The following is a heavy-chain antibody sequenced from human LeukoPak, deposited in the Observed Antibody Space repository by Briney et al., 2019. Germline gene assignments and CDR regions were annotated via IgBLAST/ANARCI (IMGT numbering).Heavy chain of an antibody. J-gene: IGHJ4*02. Sequence: GGSLRLSCAASGFTFSSYGMHWVRQAPGKGLEWVAVIWYDGSNKYYADSVKGRFTISRDNSKNTVYLQMNSLRTEDTAMYYCARGQSSSWSNDYWGQGTLVTVSS. D-gene: IGHD6-13*01. CDR3: ARGQSSSWSNDY. CDR2: IWYDGSNK. V-gene: IGHV3-33*01. CDR1: GFTFSSYG.